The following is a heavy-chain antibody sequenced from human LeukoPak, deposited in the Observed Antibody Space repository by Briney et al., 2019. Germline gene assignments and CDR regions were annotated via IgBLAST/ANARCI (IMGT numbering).Heavy chain of an antibody. CDR2: IYYSGST. V-gene: IGHV4-59*08. Sequence: SETLSLTCTVSGGSISSYYWSWIRQPPGKGLEWIGYIYYSGSTNYNPSLKSRVTISVDTSKNQFSLKLSSVTAADTAVYYCARLGGLLWFGELSPYFDYWGQGTLVTVSS. D-gene: IGHD3-10*01. CDR3: ARLGGLLWFGELSPYFDY. CDR1: GGSISSYY. J-gene: IGHJ4*02.